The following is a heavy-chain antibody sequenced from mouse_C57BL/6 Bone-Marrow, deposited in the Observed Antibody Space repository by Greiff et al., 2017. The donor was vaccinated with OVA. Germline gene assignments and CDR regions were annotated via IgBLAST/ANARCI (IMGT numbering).Heavy chain of an antibody. Sequence: QVQLQQSGAELVKPGASVKLSCKASGYTFTSYWITWVKQRPGQGLEWIGDIYPGSGSTNYNEKFKSKATLTVDTSSSTAYMQLSSLTSEDSAVYYCARGEGSWDGDYWGQGTTLTVSS. D-gene: IGHD4-1*01. J-gene: IGHJ2*01. V-gene: IGHV1-55*01. CDR1: GYTFTSYW. CDR2: IYPGSGST. CDR3: ARGEGSWDGDY.